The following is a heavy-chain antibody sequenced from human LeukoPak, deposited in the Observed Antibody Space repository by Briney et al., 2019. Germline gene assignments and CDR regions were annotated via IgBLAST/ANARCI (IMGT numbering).Heavy chain of an antibody. J-gene: IGHJ3*02. CDR1: GGSISSYY. D-gene: IGHD3-10*01. Sequence: TSETLSLTCTVSGGSISSYYWSWIRQPPGKGLEWIGYIYYSGSTNYNPSLKSRVTISVDTSKNQFSLKLSSVTAADTAVYYCASPGLRRGHAFDIWGQGTMVTVSS. V-gene: IGHV4-59*12. CDR3: ASPGLRRGHAFDI. CDR2: IYYSGST.